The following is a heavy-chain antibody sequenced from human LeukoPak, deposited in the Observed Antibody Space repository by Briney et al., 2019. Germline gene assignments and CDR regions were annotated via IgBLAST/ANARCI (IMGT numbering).Heavy chain of an antibody. V-gene: IGHV3-15*01. D-gene: IGHD6-19*01. J-gene: IGHJ4*02. CDR2: VQDTINGGTT. CDR1: GLTFANTW. CDR3: ATYRSGWSFSN. Sequence: PGGSLRLSCTASGLTFANTWLSWVRQAPGKGLEWVGRVQDTINGGTTDYAAPVKGRFTISRDDSRNTLYLQMNSMRSEDSALYYCATYRSGWSFSNWGQGTLVTVSS.